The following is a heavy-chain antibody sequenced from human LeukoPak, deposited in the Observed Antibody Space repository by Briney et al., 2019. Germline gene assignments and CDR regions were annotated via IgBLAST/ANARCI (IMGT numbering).Heavy chain of an antibody. V-gene: IGHV3-30*18. Sequence: PGGSLRLSCAASGFTFSTYGMHWVRQAPGKGLEWVAVISYDGSNKYYADSVKGRFTISRDNSKNTLYLQMNSLRAEDTALYYCAKDVKYNWNYIDYWGQGALVTVSS. CDR1: GFTFSTYG. D-gene: IGHD1-20*01. CDR3: AKDVKYNWNYIDY. CDR2: ISYDGSNK. J-gene: IGHJ4*02.